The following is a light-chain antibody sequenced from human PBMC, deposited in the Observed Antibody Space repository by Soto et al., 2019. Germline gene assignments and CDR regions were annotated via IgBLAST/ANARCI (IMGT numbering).Light chain of an antibody. CDR3: SSYTTSDTLYV. J-gene: IGLJ1*01. CDR1: NSDIGDFNY. Sequence: QSVLTQPASVSGSPGQSITISCTGTNSDIGDFNYVSWYQHHPGRAPKLMIYEVTNRPSGVSNRFSGSKSGSTASLTISGLQAEDEAEYYCSSYTTSDTLYVFGTGTKVTVL. V-gene: IGLV2-14*01. CDR2: EVT.